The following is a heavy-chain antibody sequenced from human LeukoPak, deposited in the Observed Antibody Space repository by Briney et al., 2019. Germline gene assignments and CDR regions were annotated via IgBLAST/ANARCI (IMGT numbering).Heavy chain of an antibody. CDR1: GFIFSNYG. J-gene: IGHJ4*02. CDR3: ARDFRLYSYGSAADY. D-gene: IGHD5-18*01. V-gene: IGHV3-30*19. CDR2: ISYNAGYK. Sequence: GGSLRLSCAASGFIFSNYGFHWVRQAPGKGLEWVAVISYNAGYKHYTDSVKDRFTISRDDSKSTVFLQMNSLRAEDTAVYYCARDFRLYSYGSAADYWGQGTLVTVSS.